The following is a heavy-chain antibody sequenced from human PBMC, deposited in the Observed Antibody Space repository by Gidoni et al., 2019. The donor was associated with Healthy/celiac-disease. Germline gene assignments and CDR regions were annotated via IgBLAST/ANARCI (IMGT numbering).Heavy chain of an antibody. CDR1: GYTFTGYY. D-gene: IGHD3-22*01. CDR3: ARAHYYDSSGYYPLGGMDV. CDR2: INPNSGGT. Sequence: QVQLVQSGAEVKKPGASVKVSCKASGYTFTGYYMHWVRQAPGQGLEWMGWINPNSGGTNYAQKFQGWVTMTRDTSISTAYMELSRLRSDDTAVYYCARAHYYDSSGYYPLGGMDVWGQGTTVTVSS. J-gene: IGHJ6*02. V-gene: IGHV1-2*04.